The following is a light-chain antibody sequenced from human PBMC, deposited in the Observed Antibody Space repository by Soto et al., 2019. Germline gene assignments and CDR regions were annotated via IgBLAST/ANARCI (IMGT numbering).Light chain of an antibody. CDR1: QTVVSD. J-gene: IGKJ1*01. Sequence: EKVMTQSPATLSVSPGESVTLSCRASQTVVSDLAWYQQKPGQAPRLLIYGASTRTTDVPARFSGSGYGTDFTLTSSSLQPEDFAVYYCQQYGRSPRTFGQGPKVEIK. V-gene: IGKV3-15*01. CDR2: GAS. CDR3: QQYGRSPRT.